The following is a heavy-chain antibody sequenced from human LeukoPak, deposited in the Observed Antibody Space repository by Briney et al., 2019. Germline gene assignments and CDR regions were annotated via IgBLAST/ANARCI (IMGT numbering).Heavy chain of an antibody. CDR2: INHSGST. J-gene: IGHJ5*02. CDR3: ARRSFTMVRGVIRPNWFDP. V-gene: IGHV4-34*01. CDR1: GGSFSGYY. Sequence: SETLSLTCAVYGGSFSGYYLSWIHQPPGKGLEWIGEINHSGSTNYNPSLKSRVTISVDTSKNQFSLKLISVTAADTAVYYCARRSFTMVRGVIRPNWFDPWGQGTLVTVSS. D-gene: IGHD3-10*01.